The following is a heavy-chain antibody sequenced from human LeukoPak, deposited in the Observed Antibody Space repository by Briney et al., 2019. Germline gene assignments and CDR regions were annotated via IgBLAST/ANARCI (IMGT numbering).Heavy chain of an antibody. CDR3: ARGIVGTTVTTYYFDY. D-gene: IGHD4-17*01. CDR1: GYTFTSYY. J-gene: IGHJ4*02. V-gene: IGHV1-46*01. Sequence: SVKVSCKASGYTFTSYYMHWVRQAPGQGLEWMGIIYPSGGSTSYAQKFQGRVTMTRDMSTSTVYMELSSLRSEDTAVYYCARGIVGTTVTTYYFDYWGQGTLVTVSS. CDR2: IYPSGGST.